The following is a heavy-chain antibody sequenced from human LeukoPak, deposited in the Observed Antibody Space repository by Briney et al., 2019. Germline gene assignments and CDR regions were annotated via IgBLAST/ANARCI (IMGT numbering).Heavy chain of an antibody. J-gene: IGHJ3*02. CDR3: ARANTIFGVVTLMNDAFDI. CDR1: GGSVSSGSYY. CDR2: IYTSGST. Sequence: SETLSLTCTVSGGSVSSGSYYGSWIRQPAGKGLEWIVRIYTSGSTNYNPSLKSRVTISVDTSKNQFSLKLSSVTAADTAVYYCARANTIFGVVTLMNDAFDIWGQGTMVTVSS. D-gene: IGHD3-3*01. V-gene: IGHV4-61*02.